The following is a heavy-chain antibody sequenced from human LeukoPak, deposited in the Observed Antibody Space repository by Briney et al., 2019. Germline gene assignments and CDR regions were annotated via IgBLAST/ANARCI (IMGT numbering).Heavy chain of an antibody. J-gene: IGHJ4*02. D-gene: IGHD5-18*01. V-gene: IGHV4-59*01. Sequence: SSETLSLTCTVSGGSISSYYWGWIRQPPGKGLEWIGYIYYSGSTNYNPSLKSRVTISVDTSKNQFSLKLSSVTAADTAVYYCARFTRSYGRSDFDYWGQGTLVTVSS. CDR1: GGSISSYY. CDR3: ARFTRSYGRSDFDY. CDR2: IYYSGST.